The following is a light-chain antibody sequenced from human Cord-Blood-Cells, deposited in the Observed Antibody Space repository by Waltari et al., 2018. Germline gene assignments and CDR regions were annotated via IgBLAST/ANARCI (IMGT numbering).Light chain of an antibody. CDR3: AAWDDSLSGL. CDR1: SSNIGSNY. J-gene: IGLJ2*01. Sequence: QSVLTQPPSASGTPGQRVTISCSGSSSNIGSNYVYWYQQRPGTAPKLLIYRNKQRPSGVPDRFSGSKSGTSASLAISGLRSEDEADYYCAAWDDSLSGLFGGGTKLTVL. CDR2: RNK. V-gene: IGLV1-47*01.